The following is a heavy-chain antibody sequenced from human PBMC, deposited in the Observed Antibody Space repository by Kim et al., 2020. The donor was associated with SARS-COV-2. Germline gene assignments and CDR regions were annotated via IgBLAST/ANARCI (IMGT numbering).Heavy chain of an antibody. CDR1: GYTFTSYY. CDR2: INPSGGST. D-gene: IGHD6-13*01. J-gene: IGHJ5*02. Sequence: ASVKVSCKASGYTFTSYYMHWVRQAPGQGLEWMGIINPSGGSTSYAQKFQGRVTMTRDRSTSTVYMELSSLRSEDTAVYYCARDERAEPGYSSSWYATWGQGTLVTVSS. CDR3: ARDERAEPGYSSSWYAT. V-gene: IGHV1-46*01.